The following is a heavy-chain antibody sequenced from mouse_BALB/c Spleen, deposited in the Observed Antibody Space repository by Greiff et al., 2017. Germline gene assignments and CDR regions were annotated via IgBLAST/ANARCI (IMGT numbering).Heavy chain of an antibody. CDR3: ARSGLRPPYFDV. Sequence: QVQLQQPGAELVKPGAPVKLSCKASGYTFTSYWMNWVKQRPGRGLEWIGRIDPSDSETHYNQKFKDKATLTVDKSSSTAYIQLSSLTSEDSAVYYCARSGLRPPYFDVWGAGTTVTVSS. D-gene: IGHD1-2*01. V-gene: IGHV1-69*02. J-gene: IGHJ1*01. CDR2: IDPSDSET. CDR1: GYTFTSYW.